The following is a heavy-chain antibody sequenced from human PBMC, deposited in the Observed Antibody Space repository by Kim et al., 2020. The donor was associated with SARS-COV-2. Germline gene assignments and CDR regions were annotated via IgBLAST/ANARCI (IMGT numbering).Heavy chain of an antibody. D-gene: IGHD6-6*01. CDR1: GFTFSSYE. CDR3: ARDRDSSSLLKYYYYYYGMDV. J-gene: IGHJ6*02. V-gene: IGHV3-48*03. Sequence: GGSLRLSCAASGFTFSSYEMNWVRQAPGEGLEWVSYISSSGSTIYYADSVKGRFTISRDNAKNSLYLQMNSLRAEDTAVYYCARDRDSSSLLKYYYYYYGMDVWGQGTTVTVSS. CDR2: ISSSGSTI.